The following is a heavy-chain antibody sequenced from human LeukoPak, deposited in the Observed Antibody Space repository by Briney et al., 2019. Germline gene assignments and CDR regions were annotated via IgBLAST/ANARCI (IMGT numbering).Heavy chain of an antibody. CDR1: GGTFSSYA. Sequence: ASVKVSCKASGGTFSSYAISWVRQAPGQGLEWMGGMIPIFGRANYAPKFQGRVTITADESTSTAYMELSSLSSEDTAVYYCARGVKLAALRLPGGYSYSYPNDAFDIWGQGTMVTVSS. J-gene: IGHJ3*02. CDR3: ARGVKLAALRLPGGYSYSYPNDAFDI. D-gene: IGHD5-18*01. CDR2: MIPIFGRA. V-gene: IGHV1-69*13.